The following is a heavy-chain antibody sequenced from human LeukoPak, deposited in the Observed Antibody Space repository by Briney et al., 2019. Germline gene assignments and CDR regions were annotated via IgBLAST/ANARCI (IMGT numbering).Heavy chain of an antibody. CDR1: GYTFTSYG. CDR2: ISAYNGNT. CDR3: ARDTPNYDSSGYRSDAFDT. D-gene: IGHD3-22*01. V-gene: IGHV1-18*01. J-gene: IGHJ3*02. Sequence: ASVMVSCKASGYTFTSYGISWVRQAPGQGLEWMGWISAYNGNTNYAQKLQGRVTMTTDTSTSTAYMELRSLRSDDTAVYYCARDTPNYDSSGYRSDAFDTWGQGTMVTVSS.